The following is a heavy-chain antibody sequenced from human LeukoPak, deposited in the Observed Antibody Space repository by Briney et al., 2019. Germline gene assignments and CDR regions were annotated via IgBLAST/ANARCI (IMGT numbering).Heavy chain of an antibody. CDR2: VKSKTDGGTT. D-gene: IGHD4-23*01. J-gene: IGHJ4*02. CDR3: ATGSGDTVVIDY. CDR1: GFTFSSYG. V-gene: IGHV3-15*01. Sequence: PGGSLRLSCAASGFTFSSYGMHWVRQAPGKGLEWVGRVKSKTDGGTTDYAALVKGRFTISRDDSKNTLYLQMNSLKTDGTAVYYCATGSGDTVVIDYWGQGTLVTVSS.